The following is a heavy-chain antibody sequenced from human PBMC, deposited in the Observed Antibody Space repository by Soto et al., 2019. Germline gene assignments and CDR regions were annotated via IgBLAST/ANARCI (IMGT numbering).Heavy chain of an antibody. D-gene: IGHD3-9*01. CDR1: GYTFTSYD. CDR3: ARAGAGVLRYFDWLSAPVGYYGMDV. Sequence: ASVKVSCKASGYTFTSYDINWVRQATGQGLEWMGWMNPNSGNTGYAQKFQGRVTMTRNTSISTAYMGLSSLRSEDTAVYYCARAGAGVLRYFDWLSAPVGYYGMDVWGQGTTVTVSS. CDR2: MNPNSGNT. V-gene: IGHV1-8*01. J-gene: IGHJ6*02.